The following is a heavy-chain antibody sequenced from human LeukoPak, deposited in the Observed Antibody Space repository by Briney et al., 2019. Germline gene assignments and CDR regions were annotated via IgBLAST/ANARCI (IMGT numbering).Heavy chain of an antibody. CDR2: MYYSGST. V-gene: IGHV4-39*01. D-gene: IGHD6-19*01. J-gene: IGHJ4*02. CDR3: ARHPLKPVASYYFDY. CDR1: GGSISSTSNY. Sequence: SETLSLTCSVSGGSISSTSNYWGWIRQPPGKGLEWIASMYYSGSTYYNPSLKSRVTISVDTSKNQFSLRLSSVTAADTALYYCARHPLKPVASYYFDYWGQGTLVTVSS.